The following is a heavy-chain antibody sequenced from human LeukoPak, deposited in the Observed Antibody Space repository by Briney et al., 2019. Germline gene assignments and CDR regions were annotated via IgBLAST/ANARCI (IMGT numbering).Heavy chain of an antibody. CDR2: IYRSGST. D-gene: IGHD3-10*01. V-gene: IGHV4-38-2*01. CDR1: GFTFDDYV. Sequence: GSLRLSCAASGFTFDDYVMHWVRQAPGKGLEWIGSIYRSGSTYYNPSLKSRVTISIDTSTNQFSLKLDSVTAADTAVYFCAKTTYITSSPVDFWGQGTLVTVSS. CDR3: AKTTYITSSPVDF. J-gene: IGHJ4*02.